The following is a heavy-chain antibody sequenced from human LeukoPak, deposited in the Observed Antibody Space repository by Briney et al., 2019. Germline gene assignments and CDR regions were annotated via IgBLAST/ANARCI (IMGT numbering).Heavy chain of an antibody. J-gene: IGHJ4*02. D-gene: IGHD5-24*01. Sequence: SETLSLTCTVSGXSISSSSYYWGLIRQSPGMGLEWIGSMYYRGSTYYNPSLKSRVTLSVDTPKNQFSLKLSSVTAADTAVYYCARHGRDGYNYGPVVYYWGQGTLVTVSS. V-gene: IGHV4-39*01. CDR1: GXSISSSSYY. CDR3: ARHGRDGYNYGPVVYY. CDR2: MYYRGST.